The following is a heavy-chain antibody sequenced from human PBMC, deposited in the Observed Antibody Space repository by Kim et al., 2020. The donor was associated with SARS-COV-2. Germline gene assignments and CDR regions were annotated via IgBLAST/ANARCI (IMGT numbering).Heavy chain of an antibody. CDR3: AKETPGYCSGGSCYFDY. Sequence: GGSLRLSCAASGFTFSSYGMHWVRQAPGKGLEWVAVISYDGSNKYYADSVRGRFTISRDNSKNTLYLQMNSLRAEDTAVYYCAKETPGYCSGGSCYFDYWGQGTLVTVSS. CDR2: ISYDGSNK. J-gene: IGHJ4*02. D-gene: IGHD2-15*01. CDR1: GFTFSSYG. V-gene: IGHV3-30*18.